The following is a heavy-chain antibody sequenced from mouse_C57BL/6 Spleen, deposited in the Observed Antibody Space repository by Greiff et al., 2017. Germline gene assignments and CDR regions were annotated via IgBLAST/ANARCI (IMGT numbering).Heavy chain of an antibody. J-gene: IGHJ2*01. CDR2: INPNNGGT. CDR3: ARLITTVVDYFDY. D-gene: IGHD1-1*01. V-gene: IGHV1-18*01. Sequence: VQLQQSGPELVKPGASVKIPCKASGYTFTDYNMDWVKQSHGKSLEWIGDINPNNGGTIYNQKFKGKATLTVDKSSITAYMELRSLTSEDTAVYYCARLITTVVDYFDYWGQGTTLTVSS. CDR1: GYTFTDYN.